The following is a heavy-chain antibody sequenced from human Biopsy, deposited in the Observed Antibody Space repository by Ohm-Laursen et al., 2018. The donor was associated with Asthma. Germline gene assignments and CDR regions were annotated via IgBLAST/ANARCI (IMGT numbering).Heavy chain of an antibody. J-gene: IGHJ5*02. CDR3: ASESYLRGFGHTLDL. CDR2: ILSDGGEP. Sequence: SLRLSCTASGFTFRHYALHWVRQAPGKGLEWVAFILSDGGEPSYADSVKGRFSISRDNSKSTVYLQMNSLRAGDTAVYYCASESYLRGFGHTLDLWGQGTQVTFSP. CDR1: GFTFRHYA. V-gene: IGHV3-33*01. D-gene: IGHD5-12*01.